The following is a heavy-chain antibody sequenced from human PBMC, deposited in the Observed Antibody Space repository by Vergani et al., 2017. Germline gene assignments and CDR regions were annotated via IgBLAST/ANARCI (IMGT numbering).Heavy chain of an antibody. CDR3: ARSYGNYIFGY. CDR2: ISSRSSYI. Sequence: EVQLVESGGGLVKPGGSLRLSCAASGFTFSSYSMNWVRQAPGKGLEWVSSISSRSSYIYYADSVKGRLTISRDNPKNSLYLQMNSLRAEDTAVYYCARSYGNYIFGYWGQGTLVTVSS. V-gene: IGHV3-21*01. CDR1: GFTFSSYS. D-gene: IGHD1-7*01. J-gene: IGHJ4*02.